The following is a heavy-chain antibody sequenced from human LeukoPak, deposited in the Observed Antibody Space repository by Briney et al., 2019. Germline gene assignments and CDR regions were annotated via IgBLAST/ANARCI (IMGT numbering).Heavy chain of an antibody. Sequence: SQTLSLTFAISGDSVSSNSATWAWIRPSPSRGLEWLGRTYYRSKWYYDYAVSVISRIKINPDTSKNQFSLQLNSATPEDTAVYYCAREYCSGGNCYEFDNWGQGTLVTVSS. CDR2: TYYRSKWYY. CDR3: AREYCSGGNCYEFDN. CDR1: GDSVSSNSAT. V-gene: IGHV6-1*01. J-gene: IGHJ4*02. D-gene: IGHD2-15*01.